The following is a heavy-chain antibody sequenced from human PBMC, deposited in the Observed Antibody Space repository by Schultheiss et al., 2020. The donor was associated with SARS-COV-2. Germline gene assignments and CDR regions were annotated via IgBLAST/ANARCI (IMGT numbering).Heavy chain of an antibody. CDR2: IYWNDDK. V-gene: IGHV2-5*01. CDR3: ARIPGFSSGDPGGMDV. CDR1: GFSLSTSGVG. J-gene: IGHJ6*02. D-gene: IGHD6-25*01. Sequence: GPTLVKPTQTLTLTCTFSGFSLSTSGVGVGWIRQPPGKALEWLALIYWNDDKRYSPSLKTRLTISKDNSKNQVVLTMTNMDPVDTATYYCARIPGFSSGDPGGMDVWGQGTTVTVSS.